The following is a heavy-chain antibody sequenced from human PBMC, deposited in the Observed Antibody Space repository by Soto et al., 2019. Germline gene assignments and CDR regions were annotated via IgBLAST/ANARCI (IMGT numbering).Heavy chain of an antibody. CDR2: IYYSGST. V-gene: IGHV4-31*03. CDR1: GGSISSGGYY. D-gene: IGHD3-22*01. CDR3: ARDSASNSSGYYSHFDY. Sequence: PSETLSLTCTVSGGSISSGGYYWSWIRQHPGKGLEWIGYIYYSGSTYYNPSLKSRVTISVDTSKNQFSLKLSSVTAADTAVYYCARDSASNSSGYYSHFDYWGQGTLVTVSS. J-gene: IGHJ4*02.